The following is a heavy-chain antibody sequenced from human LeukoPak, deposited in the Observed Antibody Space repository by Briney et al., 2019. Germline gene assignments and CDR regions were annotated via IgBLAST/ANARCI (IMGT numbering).Heavy chain of an antibody. D-gene: IGHD5-18*01. CDR3: AREDTAMVGVDY. V-gene: IGHV4-34*01. Sequence: SETLSLTCAVYGGSFSGYYWSWIRQPPGKGLEGIGEINHSGSTNYNPSLKSRVTISVDTSKNQFSLKLSSVTAADTAVYYCAREDTAMVGVDYWGQGTLVTVSS. CDR2: INHSGST. J-gene: IGHJ4*02. CDR1: GGSFSGYY.